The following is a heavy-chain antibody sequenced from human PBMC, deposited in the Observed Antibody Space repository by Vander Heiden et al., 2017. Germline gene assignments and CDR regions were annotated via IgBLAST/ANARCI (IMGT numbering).Heavy chain of an antibody. CDR3: ARDGVGATSLDY. J-gene: IGHJ4*02. CDR2: IWNDGSNK. V-gene: IGHV3-33*01. Sequence: QVQLVESGGGVVQPGRSLRLSCVASGLTFRNYGMHWVRQAPGKGLEWVAVIWNDGSNKYYVDAVKGRFTVSRDNSKNTLYLQMNSMRDEDTAVYYCARDGVGATSLDYWVQGTLVTVSS. D-gene: IGHD1-26*01. CDR1: GLTFRNYG.